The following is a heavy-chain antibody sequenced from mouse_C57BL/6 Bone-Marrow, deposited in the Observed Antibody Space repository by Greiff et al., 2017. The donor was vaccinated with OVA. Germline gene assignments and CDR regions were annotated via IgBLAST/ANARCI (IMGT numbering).Heavy chain of an antibody. CDR2: IYPGNSDT. CDR3: TRLSFYGYDGYYYAMDY. J-gene: IGHJ4*01. D-gene: IGHD2-2*01. Sequence: EVQLVESGTVLARPGASVKMSCKTSGYTFTSYWMHWVKQRPGQGLEWIGAIYPGNSDTSYNQKFKGKAKLTAVTSASTAYMELSSLTNEDSAVYYCTRLSFYGYDGYYYAMDYWGQGTSVTVSS. CDR1: GYTFTSYW. V-gene: IGHV1-5*01.